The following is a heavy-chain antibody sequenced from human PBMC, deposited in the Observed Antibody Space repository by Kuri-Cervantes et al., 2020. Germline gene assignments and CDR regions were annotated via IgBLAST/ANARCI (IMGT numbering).Heavy chain of an antibody. D-gene: IGHD6-13*01. J-gene: IGHJ4*01. Sequence: GGSLRLSCVASGFTFSSYTMNWVRQAPGKGLEWVSSISSSGSYIFYADSVKGRFTISRDNPGNTLYLQMNSLRVEDSAIYYCASARGSAWFPEYWGQGSLVTVSS. V-gene: IGHV3-21*04. CDR3: ASARGSAWFPEY. CDR1: GFTFSSYT. CDR2: ISSSGSYI.